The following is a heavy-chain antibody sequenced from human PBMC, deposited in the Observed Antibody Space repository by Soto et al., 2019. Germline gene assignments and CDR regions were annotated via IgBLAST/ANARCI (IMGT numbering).Heavy chain of an antibody. CDR3: ARGYDSSGGFDP. CDR1: GGSISSYY. J-gene: IGHJ5*02. V-gene: IGHV4-59*01. D-gene: IGHD3-22*01. CDR2: IYYSGST. Sequence: QVQLQESGPGLVKPSETLSLTCTVSGGSISSYYWSWIRQPPGKGLEWIGYIYYSGSTNYNPSLKSRVTISVDTSKNQFSLKLSSVTAADTAVYYCARGYDSSGGFDPWGQGTLVTVSS.